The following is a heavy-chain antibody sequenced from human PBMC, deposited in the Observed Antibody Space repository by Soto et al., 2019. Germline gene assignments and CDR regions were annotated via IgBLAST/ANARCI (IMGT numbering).Heavy chain of an antibody. CDR1: GFTFSSYA. Sequence: GGSLRLSCAASGFTFSSYAMHWVRQAPGKGLEYVSAISSNGGSTYYANSVKGRFTISRDNSKNTLYLQMGSLRAEDMAVYYCARGVQGRRDYHYYYMDVWGKGTTVTVSS. CDR3: ARGVQGRRDYHYYYMDV. V-gene: IGHV3-64*01. J-gene: IGHJ6*03. CDR2: ISSNGGST.